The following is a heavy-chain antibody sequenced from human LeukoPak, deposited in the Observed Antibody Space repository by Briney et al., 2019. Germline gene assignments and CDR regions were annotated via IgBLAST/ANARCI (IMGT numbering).Heavy chain of an antibody. Sequence: GESLKISCNSSGYSFATYWIGWVRQMPGEGLEWMGIIYPDDSDTRYSPSFQGQVTISADKSISTAYLQWSSLKASDTAMYYCARRDYGGNLGYFDYWGQGTLVTVSS. CDR2: IYPDDSDT. J-gene: IGHJ4*02. V-gene: IGHV5-51*01. CDR3: ARRDYGGNLGYFDY. D-gene: IGHD4-23*01. CDR1: GYSFATYW.